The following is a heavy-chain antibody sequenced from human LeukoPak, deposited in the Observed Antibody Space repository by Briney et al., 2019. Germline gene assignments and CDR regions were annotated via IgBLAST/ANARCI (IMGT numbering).Heavy chain of an antibody. CDR3: ARGRFYHDSPE. J-gene: IGHJ4*02. CDR1: GFTFTVYW. D-gene: IGHD3-22*01. V-gene: IGHV3-7*01. CDR2: INHDGTEK. Sequence: PGGSLRLSCKASGFTFTVYWMTWVRQAPGKGLEWVANINHDGTEKYYVDSVKGRFTISRENAKHSLFLQMSSLRAEDTAVYYCARGRFYHDSPEWGQGTLVTVSS.